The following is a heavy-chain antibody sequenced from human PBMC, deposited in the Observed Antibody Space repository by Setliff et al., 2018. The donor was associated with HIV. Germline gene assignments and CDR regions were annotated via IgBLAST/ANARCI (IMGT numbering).Heavy chain of an antibody. CDR3: AIVKPYYDFWSGSHIGGYFQH. CDR2: FDPEEGET. V-gene: IGHV1-24*01. CDR1: GYTLTKLS. Sequence: ASVKVSCKVSGYTLTKLSMHWVRQAPGKGLGWMGGFDPEEGETIYAQKFQGRVTMTEDTSTDTAYMELSSLRSEDTAMYYCAIVKPYYDFWSGSHIGGYFQHWGQGTLVTVSS. J-gene: IGHJ1*01. D-gene: IGHD3-3*01.